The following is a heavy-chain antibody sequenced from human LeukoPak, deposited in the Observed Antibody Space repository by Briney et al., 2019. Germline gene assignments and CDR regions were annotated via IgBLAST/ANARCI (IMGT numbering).Heavy chain of an antibody. Sequence: ASVKVSCKASGYTFTSYGISWVRQAPGQGLEWMGWISAYNGNTNYAQKLQGRVTMTTDTSTSTAYMELRSLRSDDTAVYYCARDFDYAEYYYGMDVWGQGTTVTVSS. CDR1: GYTFTSYG. J-gene: IGHJ6*02. CDR3: ARDFDYAEYYYGMDV. CDR2: ISAYNGNT. V-gene: IGHV1-18*01. D-gene: IGHD3-9*01.